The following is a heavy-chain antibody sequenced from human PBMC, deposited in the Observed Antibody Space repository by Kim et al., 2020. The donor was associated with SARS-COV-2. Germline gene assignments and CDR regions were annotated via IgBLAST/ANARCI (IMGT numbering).Heavy chain of an antibody. V-gene: IGHV4-59*13. D-gene: IGHD2-2*01. CDR3: ARGPMYYYYGMDV. CDR2: IYYSGST. J-gene: IGHJ6*02. Sequence: SETLSLTCTVSGGSISSYYWSWIRQPPGKGLEWIGYIYYSGSTNYNPSLKSRVTISVDTSKNQFSLKLSSVTAADTAVYYCARGPMYYYYGMDVWGQGTTVTVSS. CDR1: GGSISSYY.